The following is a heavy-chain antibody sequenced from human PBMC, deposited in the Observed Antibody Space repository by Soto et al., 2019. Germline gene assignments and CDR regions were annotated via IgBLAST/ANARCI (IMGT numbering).Heavy chain of an antibody. J-gene: IGHJ4*02. Sequence: PGGSLRLSCAASGLTFSSYAMSWVRQAPGKGLEWVSHISNSGRSTKYEDSVKGRFTISRDNSKKKLYLQMNSPRAEDTAIYYCAQDALAYYHFWSWGQGNLVTVSS. CDR3: AQDALAYYHFWS. CDR1: GLTFSSYA. V-gene: IGHV3-23*01. D-gene: IGHD3-3*01. CDR2: ISNSGRST.